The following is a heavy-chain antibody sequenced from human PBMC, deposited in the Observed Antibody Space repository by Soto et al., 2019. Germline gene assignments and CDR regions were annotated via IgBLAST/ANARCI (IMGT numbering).Heavy chain of an antibody. CDR3: ARDKITGLFDY. V-gene: IGHV4-34*01. D-gene: IGHD2-8*02. Sequence: SDTLSLTCAVYGWSFRGYYWTWIRQPPGPGLEWIGEINHSGSTNYNPSLKSRVTISVDTSKNQFSLKLTSVTAADTAVYYCARDKITGLFDYWGQGTLVTVSS. CDR2: INHSGST. CDR1: GWSFRGYY. J-gene: IGHJ4*02.